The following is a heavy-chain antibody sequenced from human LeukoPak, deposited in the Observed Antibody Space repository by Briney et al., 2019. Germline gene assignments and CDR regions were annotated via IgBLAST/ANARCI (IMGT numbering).Heavy chain of an antibody. J-gene: IGHJ6*03. Sequence: PSETPSLTCTVSGGSIISYYWSWIRQPAGTGLEGIGRIYTSGSTTYNPSLKSRVTMSVDPSKNQFSLKLSSVTAADTAVYTCARDSTVSLYYMDVWGKRTTVTVSS. CDR3: ARDSTVSLYYMDV. CDR2: IYTSGST. V-gene: IGHV4-4*07. D-gene: IGHD2-2*01. CDR1: GGSIISYY.